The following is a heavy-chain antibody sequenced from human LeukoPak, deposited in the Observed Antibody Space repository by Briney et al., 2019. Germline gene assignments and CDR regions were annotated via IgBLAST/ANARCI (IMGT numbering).Heavy chain of an antibody. CDR3: AKGPEADSSGYYTSFDY. CDR2: ISYDGTNK. CDR1: GFTFNSYT. V-gene: IGHV3-30-3*01. Sequence: GGSLRLSCAASGFTFNSYTLHWVRQAPGKGLECVAVISYDGTNKYYADSVKGRFTISRDDSKNTLYLEMNSLRAEDTAVYYCAKGPEADSSGYYTSFDYWGQGTLVTVSS. D-gene: IGHD3-22*01. J-gene: IGHJ4*02.